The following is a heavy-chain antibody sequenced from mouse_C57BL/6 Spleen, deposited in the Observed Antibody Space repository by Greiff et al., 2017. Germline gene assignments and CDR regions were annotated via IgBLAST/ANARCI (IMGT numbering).Heavy chain of an antibody. D-gene: IGHD2-2*01. CDR1: GYTFTEYT. J-gene: IGHJ4*01. V-gene: IGHV1-62-2*01. CDR2: FYPGSGSI. CDR3: ARHEEGASEWLRAMDY. Sequence: QVQLKQSGAELVKPGASVKLSCKASGYTFTEYTIHWVKQRSGQGLEWIGWFYPGSGSIKYNEKFKDKATLTADKSSSTVYMELSRLTSEDSAVYFCARHEEGASEWLRAMDYWGQGTSVTVSS.